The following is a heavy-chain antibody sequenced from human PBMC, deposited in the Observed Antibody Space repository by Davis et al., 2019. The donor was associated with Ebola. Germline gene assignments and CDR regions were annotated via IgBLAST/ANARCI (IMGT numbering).Heavy chain of an antibody. Sequence: AASVKVSCKASGYTFTSYGISWVRQAPGQGLEWMGWISAYNGNTNYAQKLQGRVTMTTDTSTSTAYMELRSLRSDDTAVYYCARVLYGDYEGHGGDYLGQGTLVTVSS. CDR3: ARVLYGDYEGHGGDY. D-gene: IGHD4-17*01. CDR2: ISAYNGNT. CDR1: GYTFTSYG. J-gene: IGHJ4*02. V-gene: IGHV1-18*01.